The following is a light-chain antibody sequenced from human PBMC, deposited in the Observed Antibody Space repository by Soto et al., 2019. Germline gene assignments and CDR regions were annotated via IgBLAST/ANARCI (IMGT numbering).Light chain of an antibody. J-gene: IGLJ3*02. Sequence: QSVLTQPPSVSGAPGQRVTISCTGSSSNIGAGYDVHWYQQLPGTAPKLLIYGNSNRPSGVPDRFSGSKSGTSASLAITGRQAEDDADYYYQYYYSSLSDGVFGGGTKLTVL. V-gene: IGLV1-40*01. CDR3: QYYYSSLSDGV. CDR2: GNS. CDR1: SSNIGAGYD.